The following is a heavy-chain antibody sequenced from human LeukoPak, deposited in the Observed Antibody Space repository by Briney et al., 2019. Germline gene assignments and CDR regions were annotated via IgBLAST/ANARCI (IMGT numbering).Heavy chain of an antibody. CDR3: ARSSYGSGSPYYMDV. J-gene: IGHJ6*03. V-gene: IGHV4-31*03. CDR2: IYYSGST. Sequence: SETLSLTCTVSGGSISSGGYYWTWIRQHPGKGLEWIGYIYYSGSTYYNPSLKSRVTISVDTSKNQFSLKLSSVTAAGTAVYYCARSSYGSGSPYYMDVWGKGITVTVSS. CDR1: GGSISSGGYY. D-gene: IGHD3-10*01.